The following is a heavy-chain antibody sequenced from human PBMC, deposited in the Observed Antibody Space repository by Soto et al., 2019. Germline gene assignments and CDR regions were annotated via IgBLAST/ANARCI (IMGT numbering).Heavy chain of an antibody. Sequence: QPGGSLRLSCVAPEFSFSRYAMTWVRQAAGKGLQWVAGLGPDGRNTFYGESVRGRFTISRDNSRNTLYLQMSSLRAEDTAVYFCVKQMTTWTDSFFDFWGQGIQVTVSS. V-gene: IGHV3-23*01. D-gene: IGHD4-17*01. CDR2: LGPDGRNT. CDR1: EFSFSRYA. J-gene: IGHJ4*02. CDR3: VKQMTTWTDSFFDF.